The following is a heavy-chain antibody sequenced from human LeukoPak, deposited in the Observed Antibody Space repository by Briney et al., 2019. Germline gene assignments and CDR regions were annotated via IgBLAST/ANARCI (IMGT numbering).Heavy chain of an antibody. Sequence: GKSLRLSCAAPGFTVSRYWMHWVRQAPGKGLVWVARINVEGNYIDYAESVKGRFTISRDSAKNTLYLQMNSVRAEDTAVYSCARDLTGPYDHWGQGTLVTVSS. CDR2: INVEGNYI. D-gene: IGHD3-22*01. J-gene: IGHJ4*02. V-gene: IGHV3-74*01. CDR1: GFTVSRYW. CDR3: ARDLTGPYDH.